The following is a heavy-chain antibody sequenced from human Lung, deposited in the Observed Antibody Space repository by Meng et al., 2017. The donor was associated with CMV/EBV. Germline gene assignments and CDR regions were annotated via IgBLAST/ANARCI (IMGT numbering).Heavy chain of an antibody. V-gene: IGHV4-61*01. Sequence: SETLSLTCTVSGGSVSSGSYYWSWIRQPPGKGLEWIGYIYYSGSTNYNPSLKSRVTISVDTSKNQFSLKLSSVTAADTAVYYCARDPRLCSSTSCYGYWGQGTLVNGYS. D-gene: IGHD2-2*01. CDR2: IYYSGST. J-gene: IGHJ4*02. CDR1: GGSVSSGSYY. CDR3: ARDPRLCSSTSCYGY.